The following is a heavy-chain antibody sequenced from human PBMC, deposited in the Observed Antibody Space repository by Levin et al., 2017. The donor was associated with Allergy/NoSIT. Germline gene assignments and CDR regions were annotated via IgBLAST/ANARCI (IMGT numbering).Heavy chain of an antibody. CDR1: GFSFSNYA. CDR3: AKDSNHENPLSPIAVAGTVDY. J-gene: IGHJ4*02. Sequence: PGGSLRLSCAASGFSFSNYAMSWVRQAPGKGLEWVSAISGSGSSTSYADSVKGRFTISRDNSKNTLYLQMNSLRAEDTAVYYCAKDSNHENPLSPIAVAGTVDYWGQGTLVTVSS. D-gene: IGHD6-19*01. V-gene: IGHV3-23*01. CDR2: ISGSGSST.